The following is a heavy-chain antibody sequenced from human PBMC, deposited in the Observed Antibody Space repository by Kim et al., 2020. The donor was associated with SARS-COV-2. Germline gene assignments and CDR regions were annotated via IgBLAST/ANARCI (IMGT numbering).Heavy chain of an antibody. CDR2: IYYSGST. J-gene: IGHJ4*02. D-gene: IGHD3-10*01. V-gene: IGHV4-39*01. Sequence: SETLSLTCTVSGGSISSSSYYWGWIRQPPGKGLEWIGSIYYSGSTYYNPSLKSRVTISVDTSKNQFSLKLSSVTAADTAVYYCARRGSGSYYLQNLAVDYWGQGTLVTVSS. CDR3: ARRGSGSYYLQNLAVDY. CDR1: GGSISSSSYY.